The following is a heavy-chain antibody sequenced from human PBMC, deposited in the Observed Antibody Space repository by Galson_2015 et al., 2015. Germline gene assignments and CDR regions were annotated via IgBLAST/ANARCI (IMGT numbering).Heavy chain of an antibody. V-gene: IGHV3-23*01. CDR1: GLTFSSYA. D-gene: IGHD6-13*01. J-gene: IGHJ4*02. Sequence: SLRLSCAASGLTFSSYAMSWVRQAPGKGLEWDADVSGHGTTTYYADSVKGRFTISRDSSKNTVFLQMNSLRAEDMAVYYCAKSPGYSSTWGDYFDYWGQGTLVTVSS. CDR3: AKSPGYSSTWGDYFDY. CDR2: VSGHGTTT.